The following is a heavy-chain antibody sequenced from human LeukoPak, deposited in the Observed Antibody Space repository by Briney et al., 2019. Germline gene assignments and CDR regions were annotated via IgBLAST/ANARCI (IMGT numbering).Heavy chain of an antibody. Sequence: GGSPRLSCAASGFTFSSYWMRWVRQAPGKGLEWVANIKQDGSEKNYVDSVKGRFTISRDNAKNSLYLQMNSLRAEDTAVYYCASGLELDYWGQGTLVTVSS. CDR2: IKQDGSEK. CDR3: ASGLELDY. V-gene: IGHV3-7*03. J-gene: IGHJ4*02. CDR1: GFTFSSYW.